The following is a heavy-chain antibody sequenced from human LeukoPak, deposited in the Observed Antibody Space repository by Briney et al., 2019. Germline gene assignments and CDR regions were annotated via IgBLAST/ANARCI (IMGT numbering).Heavy chain of an antibody. CDR2: ISGSGGST. J-gene: IGHJ4*02. V-gene: IGHV3-23*01. CDR3: AKDQFIVATIGGDYFDY. CDR1: GFTFSRYG. Sequence: GSLRLSCAASGFTFSRYGMNWVRQAPGKGLEWVSAISGSGGSTYYADSVKGRFTISRDNSKNTMYLQMNSLRVEDTAVYYCAKDQFIVATIGGDYFDYWGQGTLVTVSS. D-gene: IGHD5-12*01.